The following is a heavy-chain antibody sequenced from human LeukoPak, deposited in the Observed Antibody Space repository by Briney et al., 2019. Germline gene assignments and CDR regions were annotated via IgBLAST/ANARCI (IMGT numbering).Heavy chain of an antibody. CDR1: GYTFSGYY. V-gene: IGHV1-2*02. CDR3: ARDRQWLVPGEAFDI. CDR2: INPNTGRT. D-gene: IGHD6-19*01. Sequence: ASVKVSCKASGYTFSGYYMHWVRQAPGQGLEWMGWINPNTGRTNYAQNFQGRATMTRDMSTSTVYMELSSLRSEDTAVYYCARDRQWLVPGEAFDIWGQGTMVTVSS. J-gene: IGHJ3*02.